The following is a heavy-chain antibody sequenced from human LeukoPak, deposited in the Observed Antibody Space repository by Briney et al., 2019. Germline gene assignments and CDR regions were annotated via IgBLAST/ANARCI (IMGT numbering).Heavy chain of an antibody. CDR3: ARRGYSYGSHWFDP. CDR2: ISAYNGNT. D-gene: IGHD5-18*01. Sequence: VASVNVSCKASGYTFTSYGISWVRQAPGQGLEWMGWISAYNGNTNYAQKLQGRVTMTTDTSTSTAYMELRSLRSDDTAVYYCARRGYSYGSHWFDPWGQGTLVTVSS. V-gene: IGHV1-18*01. CDR1: GYTFTSYG. J-gene: IGHJ5*02.